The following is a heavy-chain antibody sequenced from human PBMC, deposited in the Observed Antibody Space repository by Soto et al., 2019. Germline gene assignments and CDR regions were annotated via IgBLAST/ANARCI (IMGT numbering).Heavy chain of an antibody. D-gene: IGHD2-15*01. Sequence: QVQLQQWGAGLLKPSETLSLTCAVYGGSFSGYYWGWIRQPPGKGLEWIGEINHSGSTNYNPSLKSRVTISVDTSKNQFSLKLSSVTAADTAVYYCARTRVGGGNIDYWGQGTLVTVSS. CDR2: INHSGST. CDR3: ARTRVGGGNIDY. J-gene: IGHJ4*02. V-gene: IGHV4-34*01. CDR1: GGSFSGYY.